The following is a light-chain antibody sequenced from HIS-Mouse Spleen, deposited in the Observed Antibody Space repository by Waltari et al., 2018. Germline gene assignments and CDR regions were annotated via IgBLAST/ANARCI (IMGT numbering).Light chain of an antibody. CDR3: QQYDNLPLFT. J-gene: IGKJ3*01. CDR1: QDISNY. CDR2: DAS. V-gene: IGKV1-33*01. Sequence: DIQMTQSPSSLSASVGDRVTITCQASQDISNYLNWYQQKPGKAPKLLIYDASNLETGVPSRFSGSGSVTDFTFTISSLQPEDIATYYCQQYDNLPLFTFGPGTKVDIK.